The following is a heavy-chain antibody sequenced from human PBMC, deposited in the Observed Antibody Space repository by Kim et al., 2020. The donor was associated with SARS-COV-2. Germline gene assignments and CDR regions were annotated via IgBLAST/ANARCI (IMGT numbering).Heavy chain of an antibody. CDR2: IKSKTDGGTT. Sequence: GGSLRLSCAASGFTFSNAWMSWVRQAPGKGLEWVGRIKSKTDGGTTDYAAPVKGRFTISRDDSKNTLYLQMNSLKTEDTAVYYCTTDAPVFYYDAFDIWGQGTMVTVSS. CDR3: TTDAPVFYYDAFDI. D-gene: IGHD3-10*01. J-gene: IGHJ3*02. CDR1: GFTFSNAW. V-gene: IGHV3-15*01.